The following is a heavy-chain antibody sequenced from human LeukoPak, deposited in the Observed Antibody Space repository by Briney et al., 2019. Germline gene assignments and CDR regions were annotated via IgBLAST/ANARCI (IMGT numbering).Heavy chain of an antibody. V-gene: IGHV3-23*01. J-gene: IGHJ4*02. CDR1: GFTFGSYA. D-gene: IGHD3-3*01. Sequence: GGSLRLSCAASGFTFGSYAMTWVRQAPGKALEWVSVISSNAVVRYYADSVQGRFTISRDNSKNTLFLQMSSLRVEDTAVYYCAKDHDFWSGYLDYWGQGTLVTVSS. CDR2: ISSNAVVR. CDR3: AKDHDFWSGYLDY.